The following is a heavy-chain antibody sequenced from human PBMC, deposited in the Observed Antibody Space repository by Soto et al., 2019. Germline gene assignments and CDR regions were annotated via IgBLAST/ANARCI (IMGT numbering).Heavy chain of an antibody. CDR2: ISVSGDNI. CDR1: VFSFDSFN. CDR3: ARDLGLLKSLFDY. J-gene: IGHJ4*02. D-gene: IGHD3-16*01. Sequence: GGSLRLSCLASVFSFDSFNMSWIRRAPGRGLEWVASISVSGDNIYYGDSVQGRFTISRDNSKRSVFLDLSSLRVEDTAVYYCARDLGLLKSLFDYWGQGTLVTVSS. V-gene: IGHV3-21*01.